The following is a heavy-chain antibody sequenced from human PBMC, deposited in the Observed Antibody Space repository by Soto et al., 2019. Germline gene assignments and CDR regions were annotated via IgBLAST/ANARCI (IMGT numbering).Heavy chain of an antibody. CDR2: IYSGGST. Sequence: TGGSLRLSCAASGFTVSTIYMNWVRQAPGKGLEWVSVIYSGGSTYYADSVKGRFTISRDNSKNTLFLQMNSLRVEDTAVYYCARGEPHHYFDYWGQGTLVTVSS. J-gene: IGHJ4*02. D-gene: IGHD3-16*01. V-gene: IGHV3-66*01. CDR1: GFTVSTIY. CDR3: ARGEPHHYFDY.